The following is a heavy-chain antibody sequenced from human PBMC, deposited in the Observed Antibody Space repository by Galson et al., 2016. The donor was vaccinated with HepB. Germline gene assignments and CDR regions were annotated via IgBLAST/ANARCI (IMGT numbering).Heavy chain of an antibody. D-gene: IGHD3-3*01. CDR3: ARRLEWDY. CDR1: GGSISRSAYY. J-gene: IGHJ4*02. CDR2: IYYRGTT. V-gene: IGHV4-39*01. Sequence: SETLSLTCTVSGGSISRSAYYWGWIRQSPGKGLEWIGSIYYRGTTYYNPSFKSRVTISVDTSKNHFSLKLTSVTAADTAVYYCARRLEWDYWGQGTLVTVSS.